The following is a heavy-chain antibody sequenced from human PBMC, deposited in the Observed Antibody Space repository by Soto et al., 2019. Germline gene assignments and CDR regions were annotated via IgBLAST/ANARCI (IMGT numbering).Heavy chain of an antibody. CDR3: ARDVGRGAFDY. CDR2: IYSGGST. Sequence: VGSLRLSCAASGFTVSSNYMSWVRQAPGKGLEWVSVIYSGGSTYYADSVKGRFTISRDNSKNTLYLQMNSLRAEDTAVYYCARDVGRGAFDYWGQGTPVTVSS. D-gene: IGHD2-15*01. J-gene: IGHJ4*02. CDR1: GFTVSSNY. V-gene: IGHV3-53*01.